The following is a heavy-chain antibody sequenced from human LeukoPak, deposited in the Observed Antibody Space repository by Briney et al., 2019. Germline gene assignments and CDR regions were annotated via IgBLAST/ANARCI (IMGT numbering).Heavy chain of an antibody. D-gene: IGHD3-16*02. CDR3: ARRSAYDYVWGSYRSYYFDY. CDR2: IYHSGIT. Sequence: SETLSLTCTVSGASISNHYWSWIRQPPGKGLEWIGYIYHSGITNYNPSLESRVTISIDTSKNQFSLKLTSVTAADTAVYYCARRSAYDYVWGSYRSYYFDYWGQGTLVTVSS. J-gene: IGHJ4*02. CDR1: GASISNHY. V-gene: IGHV4-4*09.